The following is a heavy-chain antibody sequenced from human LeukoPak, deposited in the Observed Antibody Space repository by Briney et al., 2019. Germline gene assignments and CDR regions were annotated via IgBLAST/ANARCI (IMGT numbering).Heavy chain of an antibody. J-gene: IGHJ4*02. CDR1: GFTFSSYG. Sequence: PGGSLRLSCAASGFTFSSYGMSWVRQAPGKGLEWVSAISGSGGSTYYADSVKGRFTISRDNSKNTLYLQMNSLRAEDTAVYYCAKDGPLFGSGSYADYWGQGTLVTVSS. V-gene: IGHV3-23*01. D-gene: IGHD3-10*01. CDR2: ISGSGGST. CDR3: AKDGPLFGSGSYADY.